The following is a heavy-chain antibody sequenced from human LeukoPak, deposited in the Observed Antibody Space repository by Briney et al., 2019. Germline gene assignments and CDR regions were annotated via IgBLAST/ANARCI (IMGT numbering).Heavy chain of an antibody. CDR1: GYTLTELS. J-gene: IGHJ3*02. CDR2: FVPEDGER. CDR3: ATSRPKNGTMIRRIIMVRGVTNEGNTFDI. Sequence: ASVKVSCKVSGYTLTELSMHWVRQAPGKGLEWMGGFVPEDGERIYVQKFKGRVTMTEDTSTDTAYMELSSLRSEDTAVYYCATSRPKNGTMIRRIIMVRGVTNEGNTFDIWGQGTMVTVSS. V-gene: IGHV1-24*01. D-gene: IGHD3-10*01.